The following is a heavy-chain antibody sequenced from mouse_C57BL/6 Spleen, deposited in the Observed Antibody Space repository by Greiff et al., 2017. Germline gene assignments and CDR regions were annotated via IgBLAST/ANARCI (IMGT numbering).Heavy chain of an antibody. J-gene: IGHJ2*01. Sequence: ESGPGLVKPSQSLSLTCSVTGYSITSGYYWNWIRQFPGNKLEWMGYISYDGSNNYNPSLKNRISITRDTSKNQFFLKLNSVTTEDTATYYCARCPYYYGSDYWGQGTTLTVSS. CDR3: ARCPYYYGSDY. CDR2: ISYDGSN. CDR1: GYSITSGYY. D-gene: IGHD1-1*01. V-gene: IGHV3-6*01.